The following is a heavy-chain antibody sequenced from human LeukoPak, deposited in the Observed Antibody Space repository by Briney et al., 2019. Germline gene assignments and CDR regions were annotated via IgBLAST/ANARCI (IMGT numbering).Heavy chain of an antibody. CDR2: ISGRGGST. CDR3: AKRYSGNSGAFDY. D-gene: IGHD4-23*01. J-gene: IGHJ4*02. CDR1: GFTFSSYA. Sequence: GGSLRLSCAASGFTFSSYAMSWVRQAPGKGLEWVSAISGRGGSTYYADSVKGRFTISRDNSKNTLYLQMNSLRAEDTAVYYCAKRYSGNSGAFDYWGQGTLVTVSS. V-gene: IGHV3-23*01.